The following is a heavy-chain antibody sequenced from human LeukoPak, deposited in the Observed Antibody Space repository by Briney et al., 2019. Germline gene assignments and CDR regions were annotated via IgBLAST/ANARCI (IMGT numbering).Heavy chain of an antibody. CDR3: ARLRPLLDQLLYFAFDS. CDR1: NCSISSYF. D-gene: IGHD2-2*02. J-gene: IGHJ4*02. Sequence: PDTLPLTCTVSNCSISSYFWTWLRPPPGKGLEWIDYIHYSASPNYNPSLKSQVTMSLDTSNNQFSLKVTSVTAADTAIFYCARLRPLLDQLLYFAFDSWGQGTLVTVSS. CDR2: IHYSASP. V-gene: IGHV4-59*07.